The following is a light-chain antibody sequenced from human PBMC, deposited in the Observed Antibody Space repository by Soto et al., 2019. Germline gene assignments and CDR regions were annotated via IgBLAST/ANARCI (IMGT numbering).Light chain of an antibody. J-gene: IGKJ1*01. V-gene: IGKV3-15*01. CDR1: QSVSSN. CDR3: QQYNNWPRT. Sequence: EIVMTQSPATLSVSPGERATLSCRASQSVSSNLAWYQQKPGQAPRLLIYGASTRGTGIPARFSGSGSGTEFTLTISSLQSEDFAVYYCQQYNNWPRTFGQGTKVDI. CDR2: GAS.